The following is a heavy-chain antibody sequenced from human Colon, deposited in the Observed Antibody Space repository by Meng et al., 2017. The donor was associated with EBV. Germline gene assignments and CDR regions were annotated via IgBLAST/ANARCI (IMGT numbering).Heavy chain of an antibody. V-gene: IGHV4-4*02. D-gene: IGHD2-21*02. CDR1: GGSLSSRNW. J-gene: IGHJ4*02. CDR2: IYHSGST. CDR3: ARVGAYCGGDCYHPR. Sequence: VQLQGSGPGRANPSGTLSLTCAVSGGSLSSRNWWSWVRQPPGKGLEWIGEIYHSGSTNYNPSLKSRVTISVDESKNQFSLRLSSVTAADTAVYYCARVGAYCGGDCYHPRWGQGTLVTVSS.